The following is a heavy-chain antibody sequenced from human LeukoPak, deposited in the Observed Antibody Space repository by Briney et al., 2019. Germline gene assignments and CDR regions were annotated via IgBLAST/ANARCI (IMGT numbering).Heavy chain of an antibody. V-gene: IGHV4-30-2*01. CDR1: GGSISNGGYS. J-gene: IGHJ4*02. CDR3: ARHGLGTATYCSSTSCYDGLLGY. CDR2: IYHSGST. D-gene: IGHD2-2*01. Sequence: PSETLSLTCAVSGGSISNGGYSWNWIRQPPGKGLEWIGYIYHSGSTYYNPSLKSRVTISIDRSKNQFSLKLSSVTAADTAVYYCARHGLGTATYCSSTSCYDGLLGYWGQGTLVTVSS.